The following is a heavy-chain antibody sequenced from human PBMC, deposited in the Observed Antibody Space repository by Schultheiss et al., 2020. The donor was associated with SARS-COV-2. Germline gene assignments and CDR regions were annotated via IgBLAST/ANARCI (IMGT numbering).Heavy chain of an antibody. V-gene: IGHV3-74*01. J-gene: IGHJ6*02. D-gene: IGHD1-26*01. Sequence: GGSLRLSCAASGFTFSDYWMNWVRQGPGKGLVWVSRINKDGSDTTYADSVKGRFIISRDNSKNTLYLQMNSLRAEDTAVYYCARVGLGGSYYHYYYYGMDVWGQGTTVTVSS. CDR2: INKDGSDT. CDR1: GFTFSDYW. CDR3: ARVGLGGSYYHYYYYGMDV.